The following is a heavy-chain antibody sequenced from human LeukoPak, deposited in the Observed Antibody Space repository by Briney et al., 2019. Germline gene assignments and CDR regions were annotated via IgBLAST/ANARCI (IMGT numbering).Heavy chain of an antibody. CDR1: GGSISSYY. V-gene: IGHV4-4*07. CDR3: ARVRSGGSYIGFDP. J-gene: IGHJ5*02. D-gene: IGHD1-26*01. CDR2: IYTSGST. Sequence: SETLSLTCTVSGGSISSYYWSWIRQPAGKGLEWIGRIYTSGSTNYNPSLKSRDTMSVDTSKNQFSLKLSSVTAADTAVYYCARVRSGGSYIGFDPWGQGTLVPVSS.